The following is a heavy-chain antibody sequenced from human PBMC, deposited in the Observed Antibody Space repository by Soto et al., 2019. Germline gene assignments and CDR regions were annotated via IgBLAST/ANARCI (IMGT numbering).Heavy chain of an antibody. J-gene: IGHJ3*02. CDR2: ISSSSSTI. CDR3: ARLIVVVPAAQDNDAFDI. CDR1: GFTFSSYS. V-gene: IGHV3-48*01. Sequence: GGSLRLSCAASGFTFSSYSMNWVRQAPGKGLEWVSYISSSSSTIYYADSVKGRFTISRDNAKNSLYLQMNSLRAEDTAVYYCARLIVVVPAAQDNDAFDIWGQGTMVTVSS. D-gene: IGHD2-2*01.